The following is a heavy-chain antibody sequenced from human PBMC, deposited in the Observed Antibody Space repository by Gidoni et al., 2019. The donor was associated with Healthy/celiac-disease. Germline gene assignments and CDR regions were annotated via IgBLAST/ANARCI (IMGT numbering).Heavy chain of an antibody. CDR1: GFTFSSYG. J-gene: IGHJ6*02. CDR3: AREAPTTASYGMDV. V-gene: IGHV3-33*01. CDR2: IWYDGSNK. D-gene: IGHD4-4*01. Sequence: QVQLVESGGGVVQPGRSLRLSCAASGFTFSSYGMHWVRQAPGKGLEWVAVIWYDGSNKYYADSVKGRYTISRDNSKNTLYLQMNSLRAEDTAVYYCAREAPTTASYGMDVWGQGTTVTVSS.